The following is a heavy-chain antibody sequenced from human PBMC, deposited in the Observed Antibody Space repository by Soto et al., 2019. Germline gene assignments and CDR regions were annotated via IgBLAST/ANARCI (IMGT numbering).Heavy chain of an antibody. CDR1: EFTFSSYG. V-gene: IGHV3-30*18. CDR2: ISYDGSNK. CDR3: AKNGLSWFDP. D-gene: IGHD3-16*01. J-gene: IGHJ5*02. Sequence: GGSLRLSCAASEFTFSSYGMHWVRQAPGKGLEWVAVISYDGSNKYYADSVKGRFTISRDNSKNTLYLQMNSLRAEDTAVYYCAKNGLSWFDPWGQGTLVTVSS.